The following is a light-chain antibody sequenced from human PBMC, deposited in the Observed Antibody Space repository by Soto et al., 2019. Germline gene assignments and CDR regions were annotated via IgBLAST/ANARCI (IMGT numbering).Light chain of an antibody. CDR1: QSVSSNY. Sequence: PPKRALSQPEGAPLSGTASQSVSSNYLTWYQQKPGQAPRLLIYSTSSRVTFIPDMVSGSGSGTGFSLTISILDPEVSAVYYCQQYDSSLTVGGGTKVDIK. CDR3: QQYDSSLT. J-gene: IGKJ4*01. V-gene: IGKV3-20*01. CDR2: STS.